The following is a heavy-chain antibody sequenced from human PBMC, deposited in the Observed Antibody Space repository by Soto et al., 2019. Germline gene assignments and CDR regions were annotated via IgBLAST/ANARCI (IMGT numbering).Heavy chain of an antibody. CDR2: IHYNGNT. CDR3: ARVYGNYLDY. J-gene: IGHJ4*02. V-gene: IGHV4-59*01. CDR1: GDSISASS. Sequence: PSETLSLTCTVSGDSISASSWSWVRQPPGKGLEWIGNIHYNGNTNYNPSLKSRVTISVDTSKNQFSLKLISVTAADTAKYYCARVYGNYLDYWGQGTQVTGS. D-gene: IGHD4-17*01.